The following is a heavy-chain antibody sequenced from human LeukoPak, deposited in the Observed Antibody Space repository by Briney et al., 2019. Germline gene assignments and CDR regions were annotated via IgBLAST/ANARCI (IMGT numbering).Heavy chain of an antibody. Sequence: SETLSLTCTVSGGSISSSSYYWGWIRQPPGKGLEWIGSIYYSGSTYYNPSLKSRVTISVDTSKNQFSLKLSSVTAADMAVYYCARVKIELKPYYYYYMDVWGKGTTVTVSS. CDR3: ARVKIELKPYYYYYMDV. CDR1: GGSISSSSYY. V-gene: IGHV4-39*07. J-gene: IGHJ6*03. CDR2: IYYSGST. D-gene: IGHD1-1*01.